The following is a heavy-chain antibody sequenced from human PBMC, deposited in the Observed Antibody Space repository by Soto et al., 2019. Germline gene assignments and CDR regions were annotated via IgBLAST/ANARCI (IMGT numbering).Heavy chain of an antibody. CDR1: GFTFDDYA. CDR2: ISWNSGSI. Sequence: SLRLSSAASGFTFDDYAMHWVRQAPGKGLEWVSGISWNSGSIGYADSVKGRFTISRDNAKNSLYLQMNSLRAEDTALYYCEKEISMTHFRGLDPLGQRT. J-gene: IGHJ5*02. V-gene: IGHV3-9*01. D-gene: IGHD3-22*01. CDR3: EKEISMTHFRGLDP.